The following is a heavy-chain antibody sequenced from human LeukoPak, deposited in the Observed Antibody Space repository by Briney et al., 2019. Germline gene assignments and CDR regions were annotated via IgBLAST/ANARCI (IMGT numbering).Heavy chain of an antibody. Sequence: GASVKVSCKASGYTFTGYYMHWVRQAPGQGLEWMGWINPNSGDTKYAQKFQGRVTMTRDTSISTVYMELSRLTSDDTAMYYCARDGGLDYWGQGTLVTVSS. CDR1: GYTFTGYY. CDR3: ARDGGLDY. D-gene: IGHD3-10*01. CDR2: INPNSGDT. J-gene: IGHJ4*02. V-gene: IGHV1-2*02.